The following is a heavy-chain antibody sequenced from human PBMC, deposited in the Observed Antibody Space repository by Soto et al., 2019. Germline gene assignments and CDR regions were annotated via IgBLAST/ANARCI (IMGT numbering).Heavy chain of an antibody. V-gene: IGHV1-24*01. CDR3: ATALLGATPPYYFDY. CDR2: FDPEDGET. Sequence: GASVKVSCKVSGYTLTELSMHWVRQAPGKGLEWMGGFDPEDGETIYAQKFQGRVTMTEDTSTDTAYMELSSLRSEDTAVYYCATALLGATPPYYFDYWGQGTLVTVSS. J-gene: IGHJ4*02. D-gene: IGHD1-26*01. CDR1: GYTLTELS.